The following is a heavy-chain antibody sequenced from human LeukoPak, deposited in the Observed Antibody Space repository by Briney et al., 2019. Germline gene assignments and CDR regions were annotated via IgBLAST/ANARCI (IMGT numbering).Heavy chain of an antibody. Sequence: GGSLRLSCAASGFTFSSYAMHWVRQAPGKGLEWVAVISYDGSIKYYADSVKGRFTISRDNSKNTLYLQMNSLRAEDTAVYYCARAGAYCGGDCSTFDYWGQGTLVTVSS. CDR2: ISYDGSIK. V-gene: IGHV3-30*01. CDR3: ARAGAYCGGDCSTFDY. D-gene: IGHD2-21*02. CDR1: GFTFSSYA. J-gene: IGHJ4*02.